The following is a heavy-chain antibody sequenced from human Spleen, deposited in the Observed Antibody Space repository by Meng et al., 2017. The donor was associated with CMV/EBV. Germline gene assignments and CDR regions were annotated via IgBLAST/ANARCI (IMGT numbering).Heavy chain of an antibody. CDR3: AKDGGKYCSTTGCYSFDY. CDR2: IYSGGSST. V-gene: IGHV3-23*03. CDR1: GFTFSSYA. J-gene: IGHJ4*02. D-gene: IGHD2-2*01. Sequence: GESLKISCAASGFTFSSYAMSWVRQAPGKGLEWVSVIYSGGSSTYYADSVKGRFTISRDNSKNTLYLQMNSLRADDTAVYYCAKDGGKYCSTTGCYSFDYWGQGTLVTVSS.